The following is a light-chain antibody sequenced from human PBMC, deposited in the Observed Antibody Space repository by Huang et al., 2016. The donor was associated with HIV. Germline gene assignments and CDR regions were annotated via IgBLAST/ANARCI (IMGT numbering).Light chain of an antibody. Sequence: DIVMTQSPLSLPVTPGEPASISCRSSQSLLHSNGYNYLDWYLQKPGQSPQLLLYLGSYRAYGVPDRFSGSGSGTDFTLKISRVEAEDVGVYYCMQALQTPPYTFGQGTKLEIK. J-gene: IGKJ2*01. V-gene: IGKV2-28*01. CDR2: LGS. CDR3: MQALQTPPYT. CDR1: QSLLHSNGYNY.